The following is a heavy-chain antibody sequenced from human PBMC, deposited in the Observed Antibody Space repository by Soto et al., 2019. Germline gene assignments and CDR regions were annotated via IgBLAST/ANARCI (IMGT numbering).Heavy chain of an antibody. J-gene: IGHJ6*02. D-gene: IGHD3-3*01. Sequence: SETLCVTWAGYGGSFSGYYWSWSRQPPGKGLEWIGEINHSGSTNYNPSLKSRVTISVDTSKNQFSLKLSSVTAADTAVYYCARGPYDFWSGLVYYYYGMDVWGQGPTVT. V-gene: IGHV4-34*01. CDR1: GGSFSGYY. CDR2: INHSGST. CDR3: ARGPYDFWSGLVYYYYGMDV.